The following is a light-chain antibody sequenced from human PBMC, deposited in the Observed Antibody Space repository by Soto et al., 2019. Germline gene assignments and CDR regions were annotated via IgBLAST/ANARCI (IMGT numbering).Light chain of an antibody. CDR3: QQWSRWPRET. CDR1: QSVSSY. CDR2: EAS. V-gene: IGKV3-11*01. Sequence: EIVLTQSPATLSLSPGERATLSCRASQSVSSYLAWYQQQPGQEPRRLLYEASTRATGIPARFSGSGSGTDFSLTTSCLESQDVAVYFCQQWSRWPRETFGPGTKVDIK. J-gene: IGKJ3*01.